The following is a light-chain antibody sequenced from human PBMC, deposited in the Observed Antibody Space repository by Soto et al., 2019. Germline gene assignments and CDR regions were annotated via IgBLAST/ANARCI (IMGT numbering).Light chain of an antibody. CDR1: NSDVGAYNY. CDR3: CSYAGSYTWV. Sequence: QSALTQPRSVSGSPGQSVTTSCTGTNSDVGAYNYVSWYQRHPGKAPKLMLYDVSRRPSGVPDRFSGSKSGNTASLTISGLQAEDEADYYCCSYAGSYTWVFGGGTKLTVL. J-gene: IGLJ3*02. CDR2: DVS. V-gene: IGLV2-11*01.